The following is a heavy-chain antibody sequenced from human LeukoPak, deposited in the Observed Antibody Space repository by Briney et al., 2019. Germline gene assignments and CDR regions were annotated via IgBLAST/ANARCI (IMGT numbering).Heavy chain of an antibody. J-gene: IGHJ6*03. D-gene: IGHD4/OR15-4a*01. CDR2: IYYSGST. Sequence: PSETLSLTSAVSGGSISSGGYSWSWIRQPPGKGLEWIGYIYYSGSTYYNPSLKSRVTISVDTSKNQFSLKLSSVTAADTAVYYCARGQGRAVLAGDCMDVWGKGTTVTVS. CDR1: GGSISSGGYS. V-gene: IGHV4-30-4*07. CDR3: ARGQGRAVLAGDCMDV.